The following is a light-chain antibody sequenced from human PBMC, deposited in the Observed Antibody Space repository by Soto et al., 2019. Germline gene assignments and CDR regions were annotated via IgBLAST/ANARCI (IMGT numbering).Light chain of an antibody. CDR2: WAA. V-gene: IGKV4-1*01. CDR1: QSVLYRSNNKNY. Sequence: DIVMNQSPDSLAVSLGERATINCKSSQSVLYRSNNKNYFGWYQQKPGQPPKLLIYWAATRESGVPDRFSGSGSGTDFTLTISSLQAEDGAVYYCQQYYGTPLTFGGGTKVDIK. CDR3: QQYYGTPLT. J-gene: IGKJ4*01.